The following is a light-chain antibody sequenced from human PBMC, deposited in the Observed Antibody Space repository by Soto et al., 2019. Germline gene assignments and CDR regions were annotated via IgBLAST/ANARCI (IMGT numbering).Light chain of an antibody. Sequence: ETQMTHSPSTRLQSEETKFTIIAGPGKRIVGGLAWYQRKPGKAPKLLIYRASSLESGVPSRFSGSGSGTEFTLTISSLQPDDFATYYCQQYNSYLLYTFGQGTKLEIK. V-gene: IGKV1-5*03. J-gene: IGKJ2*01. CDR3: QQYNSYLLYT. CDR1: KRIVGG. CDR2: RAS.